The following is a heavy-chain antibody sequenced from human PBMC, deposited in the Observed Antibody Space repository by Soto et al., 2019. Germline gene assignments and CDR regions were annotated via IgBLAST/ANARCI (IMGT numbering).Heavy chain of an antibody. CDR2: INPSGGST. CDR1: GYTFTSYY. V-gene: IGHV1-46*01. CDR3: AKGRYSYGTYDYGRNG. Sequence: ASVKVSCKASGYTFTSYYMHWVRQAPGQGLEWMGIINPSGGSTSYAQKFQGRVTMTRDTSTSTVYMELSSLRSEDTAVYYCAKGRYSYGTYDYGRNGWGQGTMVTVSS. J-gene: IGHJ6*02. D-gene: IGHD5-18*01.